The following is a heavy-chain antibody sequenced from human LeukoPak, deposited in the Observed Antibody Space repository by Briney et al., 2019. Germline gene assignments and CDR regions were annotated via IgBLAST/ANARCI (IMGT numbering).Heavy chain of an antibody. CDR1: GFPFSSYA. CDR3: AKGLHITMIVVVTSGYFDY. D-gene: IGHD3-22*01. V-gene: IGHV3-23*01. CDR2: ISGSGGST. J-gene: IGHJ4*02. Sequence: GGSLRLSCAASGFPFSSYAMSWVRKAPGKGLEWVSAISGSGGSTYYADSVKGRFTISRDNSKNTLYLQMNSLRAEDTAVYYCAKGLHITMIVVVTSGYFDYWGQGTLVTVSS.